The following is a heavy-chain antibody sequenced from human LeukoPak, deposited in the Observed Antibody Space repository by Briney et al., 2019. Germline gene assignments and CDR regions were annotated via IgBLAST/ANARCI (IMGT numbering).Heavy chain of an antibody. CDR2: ICPGDSDT. V-gene: IGHV5-51*01. J-gene: IGHJ4*02. CDR1: GYTFTGYY. Sequence: ASVKVSCKASGYTFTGYYMHWVRQMPGKGLEWMGIICPGDSDTRYSPSFQGQVTISADKSISTAYLQWSSLKASDTAMYYCATTTAYYYDSSGYYPDYWGQGTLVTVSS. D-gene: IGHD3-22*01. CDR3: ATTTAYYYDSSGYYPDY.